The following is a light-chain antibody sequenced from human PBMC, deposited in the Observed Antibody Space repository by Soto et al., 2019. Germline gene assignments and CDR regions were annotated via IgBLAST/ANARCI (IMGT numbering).Light chain of an antibody. CDR3: QHYNSYPLT. CDR2: KAS. Sequence: DIQMTQSPSTLSASVGDRVTITCRASQSISSRLAWYQQKPGKAPNLLIYKASSLESGVPSRFSGSGSGTEFTLTISSLQPDDFATYYCQHYNSYPLTFGGGTKVEIK. CDR1: QSISSR. J-gene: IGKJ4*01. V-gene: IGKV1-5*03.